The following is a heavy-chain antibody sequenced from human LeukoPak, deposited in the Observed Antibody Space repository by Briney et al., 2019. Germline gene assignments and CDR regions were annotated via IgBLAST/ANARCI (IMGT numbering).Heavy chain of an antibody. V-gene: IGHV3-7*01. CDR3: ARDLYGDYVTGWDP. J-gene: IGHJ5*02. CDR2: IKQDGSEK. Sequence: GGSLRLSCAASGFTFSSYWMSWVRQAPGKGLEWVANIKQDGSEKYYVDSVKGRFTISRDNAKNSLYLQTNSLRAEDTAVYYCARDLYGDYVTGWDPWGQGTLVTVSS. CDR1: GFTFSSYW. D-gene: IGHD4-17*01.